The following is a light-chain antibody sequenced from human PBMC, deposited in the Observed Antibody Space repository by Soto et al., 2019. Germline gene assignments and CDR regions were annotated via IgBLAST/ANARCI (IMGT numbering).Light chain of an antibody. Sequence: EIVMTQSPATLSVSPGERAALSCRASQSISSNLAWYQQKPGQAPRLLIYGASTRATETPLRFRGSGSGTDFSLTIRGLKPEDSALYYCHQYNNWPWTFGQGTKVDIK. CDR3: HQYNNWPWT. CDR2: GAS. V-gene: IGKV3-15*01. J-gene: IGKJ1*01. CDR1: QSISSN.